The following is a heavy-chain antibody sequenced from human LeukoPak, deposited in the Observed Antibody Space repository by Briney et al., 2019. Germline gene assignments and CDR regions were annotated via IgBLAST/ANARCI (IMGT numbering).Heavy chain of an antibody. V-gene: IGHV1-18*01. CDR3: ARWHKQYGSGSYYKV. J-gene: IGHJ4*02. CDR2: ISAYNGNT. D-gene: IGHD3-10*01. Sequence: ASVKVSCKASGYTFTSYGISWVRQAPGQGLEWMGWISAYNGNTNYAQKLQGRVTMTTDTSPSTAYMELRSLKSDDTAVYYCARWHKQYGSGSYYKVWGQGTLVTVSS. CDR1: GYTFTSYG.